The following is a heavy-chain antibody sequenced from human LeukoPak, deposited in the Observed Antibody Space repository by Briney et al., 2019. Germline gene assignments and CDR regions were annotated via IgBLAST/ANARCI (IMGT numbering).Heavy chain of an antibody. D-gene: IGHD6-25*01. V-gene: IGHV1-8*01. CDR1: GYTFTSFD. Sequence: ASVKVSCKASGYTFTSFDINWVRQATGQGLEWMGWMNPNSGNTGYAQKFQGRVTMTRYTSISTAYMELSSLRSEDTAVYYCARNKAAMRWFDPWGQGTLVTVSS. CDR3: ARNKAAMRWFDP. J-gene: IGHJ5*02. CDR2: MNPNSGNT.